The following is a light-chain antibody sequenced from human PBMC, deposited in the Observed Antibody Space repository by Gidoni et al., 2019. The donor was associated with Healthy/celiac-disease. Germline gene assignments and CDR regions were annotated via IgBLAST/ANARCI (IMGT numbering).Light chain of an antibody. CDR3: QQSYITLT. CDR1: QSISSY. V-gene: IGKV1-39*01. Sequence: DIQMTQSPSSLSASVGDRVTITCRASQSISSYLNWYQQKPGKAPKLLIYAASSLQSGVPSRFSGSGSGTDFTLTISSLQPEDFATYYCQQSYITLTFGGXTKVEIK. CDR2: AAS. J-gene: IGKJ4*01.